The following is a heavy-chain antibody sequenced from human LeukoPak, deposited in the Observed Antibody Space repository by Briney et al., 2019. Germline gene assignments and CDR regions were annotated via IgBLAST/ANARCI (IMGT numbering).Heavy chain of an antibody. V-gene: IGHV3-23*01. CDR1: GFTFSSYA. J-gene: IGHJ4*02. CDR3: ATYYDFWSGYYDEPYY. D-gene: IGHD3-3*01. Sequence: GGSLRPSCAASGFTFSSYAMSWVRQAPGKGLEWVSAISGSGGSTYYADSVKGRFTISRDNSKNTLYLQMNSLRAEDTAVYYCATYYDFWSGYYDEPYYWGQGTLVTVSS. CDR2: ISGSGGST.